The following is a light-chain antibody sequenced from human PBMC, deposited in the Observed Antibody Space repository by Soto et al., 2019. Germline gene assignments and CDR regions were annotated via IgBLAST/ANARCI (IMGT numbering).Light chain of an antibody. CDR3: QSYDSSLSGSEV. Sequence: QSVLTQPPSVSGAPGQRVTISCTGSSSNIGAGHDVHWYQQLPGTAPKLLIYGNGNRPSGVPDRFSGSKSGTSASLAITGLQADDAADYACQSYDSSLSGSEVFGTGTKLTVL. J-gene: IGLJ1*01. CDR1: SSNIGAGHD. V-gene: IGLV1-40*01. CDR2: GNG.